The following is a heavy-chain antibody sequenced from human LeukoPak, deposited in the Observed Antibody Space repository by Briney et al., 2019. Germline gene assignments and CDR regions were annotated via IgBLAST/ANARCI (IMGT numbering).Heavy chain of an antibody. J-gene: IGHJ4*02. CDR1: GFTFSSYA. Sequence: GRSLRLSCSASGFTFSSYAMHWVRQAPGKGLEYVSAISSNGGSTYYADPVKGRFTISRDNSKNTLYLQMSSLRAEDTAVYYCVKDLSAQLDYYFDYWGQGTLVTVSS. CDR3: VKDLSAQLDYYFDY. CDR2: ISSNGGST. V-gene: IGHV3-64D*06. D-gene: IGHD6-13*01.